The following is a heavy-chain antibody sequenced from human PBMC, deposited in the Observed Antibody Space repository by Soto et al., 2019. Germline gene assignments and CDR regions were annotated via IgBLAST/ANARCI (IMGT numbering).Heavy chain of an antibody. CDR2: IIPIFGTA. D-gene: IGHD3-22*01. Sequence: GTSVKVTCKDSGGSLSSCASSWVRQAPGQGLEWMGGIIPIFGTANYAQKFQGRVTITADESTSTAYMELSSLRSEDTAVYYCASNKGSDYYDSPYYFDYWGQRTLVTVSS. J-gene: IGHJ4*02. V-gene: IGHV1-69*13. CDR1: GGSLSSCA. CDR3: ASNKGSDYYDSPYYFDY.